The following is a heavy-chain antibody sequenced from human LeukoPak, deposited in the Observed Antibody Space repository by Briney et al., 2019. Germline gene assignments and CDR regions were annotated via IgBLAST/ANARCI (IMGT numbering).Heavy chain of an antibody. CDR3: ARDKVWYSSSWYLDY. D-gene: IGHD6-13*01. V-gene: IGHV1-46*01. CDR1: GYIFTSYY. CDR2: INPSGGST. J-gene: IGHJ4*02. Sequence: ASVKVSCKASGYIFTSYYMHWVRQAPGQGLEWMGIINPSGGSTSYAQRFQGRVTMTRDTSTSTVYMELSSLRSEDTAVYYCARDKVWYSSSWYLDYWGQGTLVTVSS.